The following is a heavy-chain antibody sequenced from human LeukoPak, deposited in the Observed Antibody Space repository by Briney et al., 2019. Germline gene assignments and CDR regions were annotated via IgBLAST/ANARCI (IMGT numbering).Heavy chain of an antibody. D-gene: IGHD2-2*01. CDR3: ARDTSSNWFDP. CDR2: INTRGGSK. V-gene: IGHV1-46*01. Sequence: ASEKVSCKASGYTFTSYYMHWVRHAPGQGQEWKGIINTRGGSKSYAKEFKGRVTITTDMSTTTVYMDLSSLRSEDTAVYSCARDTSSNWFDPCGQGTLVTVSS. J-gene: IGHJ5*02. CDR1: GYTFTSYY.